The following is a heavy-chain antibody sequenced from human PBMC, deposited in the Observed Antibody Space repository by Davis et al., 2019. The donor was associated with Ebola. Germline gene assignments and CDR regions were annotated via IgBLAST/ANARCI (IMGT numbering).Heavy chain of an antibody. CDR3: ARPSDFWSGYSLYYFDY. CDR2: ISYDGSNK. V-gene: IGHV3-30*03. Sequence: PGGSLRLSCAASGFTFSSYGMHWVRQAPGKGLEWVAVISYDGSNKYYADSVKGRFTISRDNSKNTLYLQMNSLRAEDTAVYYCARPSDFWSGYSLYYFDYWGQGTLVTVSS. J-gene: IGHJ4*02. CDR1: GFTFSSYG. D-gene: IGHD3-3*01.